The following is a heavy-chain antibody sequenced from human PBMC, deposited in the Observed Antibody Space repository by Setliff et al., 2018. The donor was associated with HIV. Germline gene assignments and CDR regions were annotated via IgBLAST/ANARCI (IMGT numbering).Heavy chain of an antibody. CDR1: GGSISTYY. V-gene: IGHV4-59*01. D-gene: IGHD4-17*01. CDR3: ARVQMAYAAFDV. CDR2: IYFTGSS. J-gene: IGHJ3*01. Sequence: SETLSLTCTISGGSISTYYWSWIRQPPGKGLEWIGSIYFTGSSDNNPSLKSRVTLSVGTSKHQFSLKLSSVTAADTAVYYCARVQMAYAAFDVWGQGTMVTVSS.